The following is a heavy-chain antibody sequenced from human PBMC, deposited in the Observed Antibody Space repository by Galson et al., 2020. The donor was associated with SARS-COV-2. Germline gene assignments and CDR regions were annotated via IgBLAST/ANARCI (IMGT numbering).Heavy chain of an antibody. CDR2: IVVGSGNT. D-gene: IGHD6-13*01. CDR1: GFTFTSSA. Sequence: KISCKASGFTFTSSAVQWVRQARGQRLEWIGWIVVGSGNTNYAQKFQERVTITRDMSTSTAYMELSSLRSEDTAVYYCAAEAPGGIAAAEYWGQGTLVTVSS. J-gene: IGHJ4*02. V-gene: IGHV1-58*01. CDR3: AAEAPGGIAAAEY.